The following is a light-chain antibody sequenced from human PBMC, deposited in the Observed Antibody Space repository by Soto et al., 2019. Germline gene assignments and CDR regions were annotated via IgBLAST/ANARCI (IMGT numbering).Light chain of an antibody. Sequence: ENGVTPSPGPLALAPGERAPLSCRASQSVSSSYLAWYQQKPGQAPRLLIYGASSRATGIPDRFSGSGSGTDFTLTISRLEPEDFAVYYCQQYGSSPLTFGGGTKVEIK. CDR2: GAS. CDR1: QSVSSSY. CDR3: QQYGSSPLT. J-gene: IGKJ4*01. V-gene: IGKV3-20*01.